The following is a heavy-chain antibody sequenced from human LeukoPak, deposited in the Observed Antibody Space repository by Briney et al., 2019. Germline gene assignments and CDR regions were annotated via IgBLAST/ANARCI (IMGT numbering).Heavy chain of an antibody. V-gene: IGHV3-30*02. CDR2: IRYDESKK. D-gene: IGHD1-26*01. Sequence: GGSLRLSCAASGFTFSYYGMHWVRQAPGKGLEWVAFIRYDESKKSYGDSVKGRFTISRDNSKNTLYLQMNSLRTEDTAVYYCAKSHLPNAYSGTYYCDYWGQGTLVTVSS. J-gene: IGHJ4*02. CDR1: GFTFSYYG. CDR3: AKSHLPNAYSGTYYCDY.